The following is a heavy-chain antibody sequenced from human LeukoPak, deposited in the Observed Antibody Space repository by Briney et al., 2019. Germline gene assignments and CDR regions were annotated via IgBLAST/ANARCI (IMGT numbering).Heavy chain of an antibody. CDR2: IYYSGST. Sequence: PSETLSLTCTVSGGSISSYYWSWIRQPPGKGLEWIGYIYYSGSTNYNPSLKSRVAVSVDTSKNQFSLKLSSVTAADTAVYYCARGGRSALQHWGQGTLVTVSS. CDR3: ARGGRSALQH. D-gene: IGHD1-26*01. J-gene: IGHJ1*01. CDR1: GGSISSYY. V-gene: IGHV4-59*01.